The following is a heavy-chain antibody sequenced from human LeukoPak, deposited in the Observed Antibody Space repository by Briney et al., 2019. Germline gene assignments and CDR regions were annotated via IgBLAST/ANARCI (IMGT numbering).Heavy chain of an antibody. D-gene: IGHD5-24*01. CDR1: GFTFSDYC. V-gene: IGHV3-11*01. CDR3: ARPRRDGYRGYYFDY. J-gene: IGHJ4*02. Sequence: GGSLRLSCAASGFTFSDYCMSWIRQAPGKGLEWVSYISSSGSTIYYADSVKGRFTISRDNAKNSLYLQMNSLRAEDTAVYYCARPRRDGYRGYYFDYWGQGTLVTVSS. CDR2: ISSSGSTI.